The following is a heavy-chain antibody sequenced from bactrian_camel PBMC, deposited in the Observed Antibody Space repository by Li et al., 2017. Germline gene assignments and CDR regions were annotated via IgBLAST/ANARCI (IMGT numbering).Heavy chain of an antibody. CDR1: GFTFVGSG. D-gene: IGHD5*01. Sequence: VQLVESGGGLAQPGGSLRLSCAASGFTFVGSGMSWVRQAAGKGLEWVSGIDRSGGSTDYADSVKGRFTMSRDNAKSTLYLQMNNLQPGTRPCITVQRPRLRVGYWRNPLVTGARGPRSPSP. J-gene: IGHJ6*01. CDR2: IDRSGGST. CDR3: QRPRLRVGYWRNPLVT. V-gene: IGHV3S40*01.